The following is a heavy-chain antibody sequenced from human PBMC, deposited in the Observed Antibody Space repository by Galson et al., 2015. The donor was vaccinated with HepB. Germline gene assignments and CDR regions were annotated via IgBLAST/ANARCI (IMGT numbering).Heavy chain of an antibody. Sequence: ETLSLTCIVSGGSISSSSYYWGWIRQPPGKGLEWIGSIYYSGNTYYNPSLKSRVTLSVDTSKNQFSLKLTSVTAADTAVYYCAGQEPRLFDPWGQGTLVTVSS. V-gene: IGHV4-39*01. CDR2: IYYSGNT. CDR1: GGSISSSSYY. D-gene: IGHD1-14*01. CDR3: AGQEPRLFDP. J-gene: IGHJ5*02.